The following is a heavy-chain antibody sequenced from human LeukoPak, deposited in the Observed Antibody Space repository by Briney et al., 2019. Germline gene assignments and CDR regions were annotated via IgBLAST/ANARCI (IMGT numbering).Heavy chain of an antibody. CDR3: ARDRGGSYSAIDY. J-gene: IGHJ4*02. D-gene: IGHD1-26*01. CDR2: ISSSSSTI. CDR1: GFTFSSYS. V-gene: IGHV3-48*04. Sequence: GGSLRLSCAASGFTFSSYSMNWVRQAPGKGLEWVSFISSSSSTIYYADSVKGRFTISRDNAKNSLYPQMNSLRAGDTAVYYCARDRGGSYSAIDYWGQGTLVTVSS.